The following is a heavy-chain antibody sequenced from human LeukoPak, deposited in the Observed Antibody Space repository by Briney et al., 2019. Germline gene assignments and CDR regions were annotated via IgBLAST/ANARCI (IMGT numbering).Heavy chain of an antibody. V-gene: IGHV5-51*01. CDR2: IYPGDSDT. CDR3: ARQPFVDTAMDD. CDR1: GKSFSTYW. J-gene: IGHJ4*02. D-gene: IGHD5-18*01. Sequence: GESLKSSCKGSGKSFSTYWSGWGGQMPGKGREWRGVIYPGDSDTRYSPSFEGQVTMSADKSISTAYLQWSSLKATDTAMYYCARQPFVDTAMDDWGQGPLVTVSS.